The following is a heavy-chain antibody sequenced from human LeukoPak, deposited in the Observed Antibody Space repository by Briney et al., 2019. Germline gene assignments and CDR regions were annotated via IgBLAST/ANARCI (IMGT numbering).Heavy chain of an antibody. J-gene: IGHJ2*01. CDR3: AKSGVDGWRFDL. D-gene: IGHD2-15*01. V-gene: IGHV3-30*02. Sequence: SVKGRFTISRDNSKNTLYLRMNSLRPEDTAIYYCAKSGVDGWRFDLWGRGTLVTVSS.